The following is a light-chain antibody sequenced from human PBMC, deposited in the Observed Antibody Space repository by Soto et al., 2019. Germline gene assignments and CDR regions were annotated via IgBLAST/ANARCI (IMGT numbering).Light chain of an antibody. CDR1: QSVSSN. J-gene: IGKJ4*01. V-gene: IGKV3-15*01. Sequence: EIVMTQSPATLSVSPGERATLSCRASQSVSSNLAWYQQNPGQTPKLLIYVASTRATGIPARFSGSESGTEFTLTISSLQSEDFAVYYCQQYNVWPLTFGGGTKVEFK. CDR2: VAS. CDR3: QQYNVWPLT.